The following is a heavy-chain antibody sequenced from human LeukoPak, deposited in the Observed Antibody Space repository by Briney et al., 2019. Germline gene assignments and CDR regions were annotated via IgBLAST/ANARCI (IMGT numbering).Heavy chain of an antibody. Sequence: GGSLRLSCAASGFTFSSYNMNWVRQAPGKGLEWVSYISSSSSYIYYADSVKGRFTISRDNSKNTLYLQMNSLRAEDTAVYYCAREPPGIGAFDIWGQGTMVTVSS. CDR3: AREPPGIGAFDI. V-gene: IGHV3-21*01. J-gene: IGHJ3*02. CDR1: GFTFSSYN. D-gene: IGHD1-26*01. CDR2: ISSSSSYI.